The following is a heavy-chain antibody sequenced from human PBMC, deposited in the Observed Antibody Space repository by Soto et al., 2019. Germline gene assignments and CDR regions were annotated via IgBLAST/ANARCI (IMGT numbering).Heavy chain of an antibody. V-gene: IGHV1-18*01. D-gene: IGHD2-2*01. CDR1: GYTFSNYG. CDR2: ISLYSDGT. Sequence: ASVKVSCKTSGYTFSNYGITWVRQAPGQPLEWLGWISLYSDGTNYAQKFQGRVSMTTDTSTTTAYMELRSLRSDDTSVYYCARVVPGAEAWFGPWGQGTLVTVSS. CDR3: ARVVPGAEAWFGP. J-gene: IGHJ5*02.